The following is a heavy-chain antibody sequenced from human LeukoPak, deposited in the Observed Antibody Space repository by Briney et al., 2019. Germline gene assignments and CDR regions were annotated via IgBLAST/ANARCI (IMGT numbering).Heavy chain of an antibody. J-gene: IGHJ4*02. CDR1: GGSISSYY. CDR3: VATAAGLPY. D-gene: IGHD6-13*01. Sequence: PSETLSLTCTVSGGSISSYYWSWIRQPPGKGLEWIGYIYDSGSTKYNPSLKSRVTMSLDTSKNQFSLKLRPVTAADTAVYYCVATAAGLPYWGQGILVTVSS. V-gene: IGHV4-59*01. CDR2: IYDSGST.